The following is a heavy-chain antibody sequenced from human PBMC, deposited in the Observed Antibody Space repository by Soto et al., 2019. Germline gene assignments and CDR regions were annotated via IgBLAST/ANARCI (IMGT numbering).Heavy chain of an antibody. CDR3: ARGGSSSSGVYFDY. Sequence: TLSLTCTVSGGSIRSGGYYWSWIRQHPGKGLEWIGYIYYSGSTYYNPSLKSRVTISVDTSKNQFSLKLSSVTAADTAVYYCARGGSSSSGVYFDYWGQGTLVTVSS. CDR2: IYYSGST. J-gene: IGHJ4*02. CDR1: GGSIRSGGYY. V-gene: IGHV4-31*03. D-gene: IGHD6-6*01.